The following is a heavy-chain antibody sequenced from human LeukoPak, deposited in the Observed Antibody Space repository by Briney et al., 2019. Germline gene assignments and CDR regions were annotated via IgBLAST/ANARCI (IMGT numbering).Heavy chain of an antibody. CDR1: GGTFSSYA. Sequence: SVKVSCKASGGTFSSYAISWVRQAPGQGLEWMGGIIPIFGTANYAQKFQGRVTITADESTSTAYMELSSLRSEDTAVYYCGAITASHYYYYYGMDVGGQGTTVTVSS. CDR2: IIPIFGTA. V-gene: IGHV1-69*01. CDR3: GAITASHYYYYYGMDV. D-gene: IGHD1-14*01. J-gene: IGHJ6*02.